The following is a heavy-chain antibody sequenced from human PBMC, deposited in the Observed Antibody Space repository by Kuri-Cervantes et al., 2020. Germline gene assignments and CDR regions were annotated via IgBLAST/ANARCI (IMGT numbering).Heavy chain of an antibody. D-gene: IGHD3-16*01. V-gene: IGHV3-7*01. CDR1: GFAFNNYW. CDR2: VDPDGSEK. Sequence: GESLKISCAASGFAFNNYWMTWVRQAPGKGLEWVANVDPDGSEKYYVDSVKGRFTISRDKAKNSVYLQMNSLGVEDTALYYCARVEGGGWGQGTLVTVSS. CDR3: ARVEGGG. J-gene: IGHJ4*02.